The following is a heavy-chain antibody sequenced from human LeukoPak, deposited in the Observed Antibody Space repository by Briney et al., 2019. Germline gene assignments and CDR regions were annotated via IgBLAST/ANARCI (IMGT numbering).Heavy chain of an antibody. Sequence: SAKVSCKASGGTFSSYAISWVRQAPGQGLEWMGGIIPIFGTANYAQKFQGRVTITTDESTSTAYMELSSLRSEDTAVYYCATSVAGTLSLETAFDIWGQGTMVTVSS. CDR1: GGTFSSYA. J-gene: IGHJ3*02. CDR3: ATSVAGTLSLETAFDI. CDR2: IIPIFGTA. V-gene: IGHV1-69*05. D-gene: IGHD6-19*01.